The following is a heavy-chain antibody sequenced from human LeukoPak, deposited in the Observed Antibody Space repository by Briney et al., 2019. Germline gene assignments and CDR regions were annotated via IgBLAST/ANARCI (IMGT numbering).Heavy chain of an antibody. CDR2: ISGSGGST. D-gene: IGHD2-2*01. V-gene: IGHV3-23*01. CDR3: AKGSMGCSSTSCYLGVSFDY. CDR1: GFTFSSCA. Sequence: PGGSLRLSCAASGFTFSSCAMSWVRQAPGKGLEWVSAISGSGGSTYYADSVKGRFTISRDNSKNTLYLQMNSLRAEDTAVYYCAKGSMGCSSTSCYLGVSFDYWGQGTLVTVSS. J-gene: IGHJ4*02.